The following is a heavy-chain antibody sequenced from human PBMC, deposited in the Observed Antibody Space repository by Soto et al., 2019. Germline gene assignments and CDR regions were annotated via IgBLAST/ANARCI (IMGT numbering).Heavy chain of an antibody. CDR1: GFTFSSYG. CDR3: AKDKGIVGATPHY. CDR2: ISYDGSNK. V-gene: IGHV3-30*18. D-gene: IGHD1-26*01. Sequence: QVQLVESGGGVVQPGRSVRLSCAASGFTFSSYGMHWVRQAPGKGLEWVAVISYDGSNKYYADSVKGRFTISRDNSKNTLYLQMNSLRAEDTAVYYCAKDKGIVGATPHYWGQGTLVTVSS. J-gene: IGHJ4*02.